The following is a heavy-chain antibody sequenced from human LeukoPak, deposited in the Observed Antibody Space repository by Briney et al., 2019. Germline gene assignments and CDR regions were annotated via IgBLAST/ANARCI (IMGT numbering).Heavy chain of an antibody. CDR1: GFTFSSYS. D-gene: IGHD3-22*01. Sequence: PGGSLRLSCAASGFTFSSYSMNWVRQAPGKGLEWVSSISSSSSYIYYADSVKGRFTISRDNAKNSLYLQMNSLRAEDTAVYYCARDGPYYDSSGFDYWGQGTLVTVSS. CDR2: ISSSSSYI. V-gene: IGHV3-21*01. J-gene: IGHJ4*02. CDR3: ARDGPYYDSSGFDY.